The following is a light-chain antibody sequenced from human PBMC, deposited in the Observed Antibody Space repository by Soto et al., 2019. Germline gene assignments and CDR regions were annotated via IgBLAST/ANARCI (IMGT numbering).Light chain of an antibody. CDR2: AAS. CDR1: QSISSY. Sequence: DIQMTQSPSSLSASVGDRVTITCRASQSISSYLNWYQQKPGKAPKLLIYAASSLQSGVPARFSGSGSGTDSTLTISSLEPEDSAVYYCQHYDSSPPYTFGQGTKVDIK. CDR3: QHYDSSPPYT. V-gene: IGKV1-39*01. J-gene: IGKJ2*01.